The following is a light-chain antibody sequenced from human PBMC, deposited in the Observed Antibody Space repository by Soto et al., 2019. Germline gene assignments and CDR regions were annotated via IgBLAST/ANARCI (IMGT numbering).Light chain of an antibody. CDR2: GAS. CDR3: QQYGSSPTT. CDR1: QSIKNNQ. Sequence: EDVLTQSPGTLSLSPGERATLSCRSSQSIKNNQLAWYQQKPGQAPRLLIYGASSRATGIPDRFSGSGSGTDFTLTISRLEPEDFAVYYCQQYGSSPTTFGQGTKVDI. J-gene: IGKJ1*01. V-gene: IGKV3-20*01.